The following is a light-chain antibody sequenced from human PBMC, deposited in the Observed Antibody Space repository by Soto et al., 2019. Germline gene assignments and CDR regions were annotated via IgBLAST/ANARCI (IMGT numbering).Light chain of an antibody. CDR1: QSISDK. CDR3: QQYKSCPCT. V-gene: IGKV3-15*01. Sequence: EIVMTQSPVTLSASPGDRVTLSCRASQSISDKLAWYQQKPGQAPRLLMFGASTRATGIPARFSGSGSGTDFTLTITGLQSEDFAAYYCQQYKSCPCTFGQGTKLEIK. J-gene: IGKJ2*02. CDR2: GAS.